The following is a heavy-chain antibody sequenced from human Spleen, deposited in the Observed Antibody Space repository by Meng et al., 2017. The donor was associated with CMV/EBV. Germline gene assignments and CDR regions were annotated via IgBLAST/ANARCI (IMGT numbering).Heavy chain of an antibody. CDR1: GFTFSSYA. CDR3: ARDYCSSISCRFDY. Sequence: GGSLRLSCAASGFTFSSYAMHWVRQAPGKGLEWVAVISYDGSNKYYADSVKGRFTISRDNAKNSLFLQMNSLRVEDTAVYYCARDYCSSISCRFDYWGQGTLVTVSS. D-gene: IGHD2-2*01. V-gene: IGHV3-30-3*01. J-gene: IGHJ4*02. CDR2: ISYDGSNK.